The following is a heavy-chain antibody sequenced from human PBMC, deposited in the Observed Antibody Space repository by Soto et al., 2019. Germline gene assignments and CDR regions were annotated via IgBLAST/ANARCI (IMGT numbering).Heavy chain of an antibody. D-gene: IGHD6-6*01. CDR1: GFTFSSYA. CDR2: ISGSGGST. V-gene: IGHV3-23*01. Sequence: GGSLRLSCAASGFTFSSYAMSWVRQAPGKGLEWVSAISGSGGSTYYADSVKGRFTISRDNSKNTLYLQMNSLRAEDTAVYYGAKDYAARPNLYFQHWGQGTLVTVSS. J-gene: IGHJ1*01. CDR3: AKDYAARPNLYFQH.